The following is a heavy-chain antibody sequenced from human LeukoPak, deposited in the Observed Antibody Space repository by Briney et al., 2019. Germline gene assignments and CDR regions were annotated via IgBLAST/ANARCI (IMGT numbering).Heavy chain of an antibody. D-gene: IGHD1-26*01. CDR3: ARLMIAGATKSPFDY. CDR1: GYSFTTYW. V-gene: IGHV5-51*01. Sequence: GESLKISCKGSGYSFTTYWIAWVRQMPGEGLEYMGIIYPGDSDTRYSPSFQGQVTISADKSINTAYLQWSSLKASDTAMYYCARLMIAGATKSPFDYWGQGTLVTVSS. J-gene: IGHJ4*02. CDR2: IYPGDSDT.